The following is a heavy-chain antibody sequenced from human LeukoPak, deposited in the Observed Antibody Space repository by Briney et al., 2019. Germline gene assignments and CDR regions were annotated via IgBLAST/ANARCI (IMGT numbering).Heavy chain of an antibody. Sequence: PGGSLRLSCAAAGFTFSSYSMNWVRQAPGKGLEWVSSISSSSSYIYYADSVKGRFTISRDNAKNSLYLQMNSLRAEDTAVYYCARLEGDEDDYWGQGTLVTVSS. CDR1: GFTFSSYS. CDR2: ISSSSSYI. J-gene: IGHJ4*02. D-gene: IGHD1-1*01. CDR3: ARLEGDEDDY. V-gene: IGHV3-21*01.